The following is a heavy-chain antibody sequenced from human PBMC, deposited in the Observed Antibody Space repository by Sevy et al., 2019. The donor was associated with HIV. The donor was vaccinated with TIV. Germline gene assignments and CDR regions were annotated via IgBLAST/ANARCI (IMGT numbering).Heavy chain of an antibody. D-gene: IGHD3-22*01. CDR1: GFIFTTYE. J-gene: IGHJ4*02. Sequence: GGSLRLSCAASGFIFTTYEMNWVRQAPGKGLEWVSYITSSGSTIYYADSVKGRFSISRDNVKNSLYLQMNNPRAEDTAVYYCARARDYYNSVGPYYFDYWGQGTLVTVSS. V-gene: IGHV3-48*03. CDR3: ARARDYYNSVGPYYFDY. CDR2: ITSSGSTI.